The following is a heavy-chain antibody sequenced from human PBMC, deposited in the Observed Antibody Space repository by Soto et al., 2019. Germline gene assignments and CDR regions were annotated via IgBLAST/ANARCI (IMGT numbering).Heavy chain of an antibody. CDR3: ARGPVSQYDFWSGYYTALYYYYGMDV. Sequence: ASVKVSCKASGYTFTSYYMHWVRQAPGQGLEWMGIINPSGGSTSYAQKFQGRVTMTRDTSTSTVYMELSSLRSEDTAVYYCARGPVSQYDFWSGYYTALYYYYGMDVWGQGTTVTVS. CDR1: GYTFTSYY. CDR2: INPSGGST. D-gene: IGHD3-3*01. V-gene: IGHV1-46*01. J-gene: IGHJ6*02.